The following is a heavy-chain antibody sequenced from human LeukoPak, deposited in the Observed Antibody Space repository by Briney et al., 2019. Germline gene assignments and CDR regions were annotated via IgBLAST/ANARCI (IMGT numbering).Heavy chain of an antibody. V-gene: IGHV1-8*02. CDR2: MNPNSGNT. CDR1: GYTFINYG. D-gene: IGHD4-17*01. CDR3: ARDYGDYPHYYYYGMDV. J-gene: IGHJ6*02. Sequence: ASVKVSCKASGYTFINYGFNWVRQATGQGLEWMGWMNPNSGNTGYAQKFQGRVTMTRNTSISTAYMELSSLRSEDTAVYYCARDYGDYPHYYYYGMDVWGQGTTVTVSS.